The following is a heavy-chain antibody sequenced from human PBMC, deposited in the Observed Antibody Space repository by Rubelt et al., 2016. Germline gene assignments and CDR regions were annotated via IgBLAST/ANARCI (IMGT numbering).Heavy chain of an antibody. CDR1: GGSMNSDGHH. J-gene: IGHJ6*02. V-gene: IGHV4-31*03. Sequence: QVQLQESGPGLVEPSETLSLTCTVSGGSMNSDGHHWSWLRQLPEKGLEWLGSIASRGETYDNPALRSRISISVDTSKNQFTVRLHSATAADTAVYHCVKVPALDVWGPGTTVTVSS. CDR3: VKVPALDV. CDR2: IASRGET.